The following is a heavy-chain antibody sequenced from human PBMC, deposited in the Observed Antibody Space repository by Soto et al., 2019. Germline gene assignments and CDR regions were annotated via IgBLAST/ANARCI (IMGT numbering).Heavy chain of an antibody. D-gene: IGHD5-18*01. J-gene: IGHJ4*02. Sequence: QVQLVQSGAEVKKPGSSVKVSCKASGGTFSSYAISWVRQAPGQGLEWMGGIIPIFGTANYAQKFQGRVKIPGDESPSPAYMGLRSLRSEERAVYYCGRADIQLWLGGGGYWGQGTLVTVSS. CDR3: GRADIQLWLGGGGY. CDR2: IIPIFGTA. V-gene: IGHV1-69*12. CDR1: GGTFSSYA.